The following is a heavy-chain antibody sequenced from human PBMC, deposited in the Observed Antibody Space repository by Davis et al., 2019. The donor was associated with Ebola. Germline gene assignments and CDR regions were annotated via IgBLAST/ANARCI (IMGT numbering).Heavy chain of an antibody. V-gene: IGHV1-46*01. CDR1: GYTFTSYY. D-gene: IGHD3-10*01. CDR3: ARGINYYYGSGSYERGWFDP. CDR2: INPSGGST. Sequence: AASVKVSCKASGYTFTSYYMHWVRQAPGQGLEWMGIINPSGGSTSYAQKFQGRVTMTRDTSTSTVYMELSSLRSEDTAVYYCARGINYYYGSGSYERGWFDPWGQGTLVTVSS. J-gene: IGHJ5*02.